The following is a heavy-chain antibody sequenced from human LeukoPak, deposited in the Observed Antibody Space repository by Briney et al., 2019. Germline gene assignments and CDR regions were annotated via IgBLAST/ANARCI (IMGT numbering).Heavy chain of an antibody. CDR3: ARAGGSGLIDY. CDR1: GDSISSSSSY. D-gene: IGHD6-19*01. J-gene: IGHJ4*02. CDR2: IYYSGST. Sequence: SETLSLTCTVSGDSISSSSSYWGWIRQPPGKGLEWIGSIYYSGSTYYNTSLKSRVTISVDTSKNQFSLKLSSVTAADTAVYYCARAGGSGLIDYWGQGTLVTVSS. V-gene: IGHV4-39*07.